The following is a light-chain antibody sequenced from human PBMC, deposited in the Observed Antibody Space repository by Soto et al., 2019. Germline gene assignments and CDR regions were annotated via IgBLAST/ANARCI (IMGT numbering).Light chain of an antibody. CDR1: QSVGNN. Sequence: EIVMTQSPATLSVSPGERATLSCRASQSVGNNLAWYRQKSGQAPRLLIYGASTRATGIPARYSGSGSGTAYHLTIESLQSDDFAVYLCQQYMNGPLTFGGGTNVEIK. CDR3: QQYMNGPLT. J-gene: IGKJ4*01. V-gene: IGKV3-15*01. CDR2: GAS.